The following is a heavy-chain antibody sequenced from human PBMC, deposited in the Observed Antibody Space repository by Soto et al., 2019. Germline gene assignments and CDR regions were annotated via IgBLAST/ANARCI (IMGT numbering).Heavy chain of an antibody. CDR2: LTWNSDTT. J-gene: IGHJ4*02. Sequence: GGSLRLSCAASGFTFDDYAMHWVRQGPGKGLEWVSSLTWNSDTTVYADSVKGRFTISRDNAKNSLYLQMNSLKTEDTVLYYCAKARNSWYSGFDYWGQGILVTVSS. CDR3: AKARNSWYSGFDY. V-gene: IGHV3-9*01. D-gene: IGHD6-13*01. CDR1: GFTFDDYA.